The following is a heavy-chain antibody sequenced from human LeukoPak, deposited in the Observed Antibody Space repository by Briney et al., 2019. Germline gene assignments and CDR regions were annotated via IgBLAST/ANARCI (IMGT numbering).Heavy chain of an antibody. D-gene: IGHD3-10*01. CDR3: ARVRYYGSGSYYPTIDY. J-gene: IGHJ4*02. Sequence: PSEPLSLTCAVYGGSFSGYYWSWIRQPPGKGLEWLGEINHSGSTNYNPSLKSRVTISVDTSKNQFSLKLSSVTAADTAVYYCARVRYYGSGSYYPTIDYWGQGTLVTVSS. CDR1: GGSFSGYY. V-gene: IGHV4-34*01. CDR2: INHSGST.